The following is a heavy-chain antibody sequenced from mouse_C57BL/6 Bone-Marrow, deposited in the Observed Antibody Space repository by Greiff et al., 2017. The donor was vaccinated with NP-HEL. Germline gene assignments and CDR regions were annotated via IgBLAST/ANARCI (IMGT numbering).Heavy chain of an antibody. V-gene: IGHV14-1*01. Sequence: EVQLQQSGAELVRPGASVKLSCTASGFNIKHYYMHWVKQRPEQGLEWIGRIDPEDGDTEYAPKFQGKATMTADTSSNTAYLQLSSLTSEDTAVYYCTFITTVVAKGFAYWGQGTLVTVSA. CDR3: TFITTVVAKGFAY. CDR1: GFNIKHYY. D-gene: IGHD1-1*01. J-gene: IGHJ3*01. CDR2: IDPEDGDT.